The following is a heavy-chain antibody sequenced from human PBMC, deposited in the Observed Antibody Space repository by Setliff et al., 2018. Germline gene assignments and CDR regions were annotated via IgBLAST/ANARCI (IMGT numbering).Heavy chain of an antibody. Sequence: LSLTCAVYGGSFSNYYWSWIRQPPGKGLEWIGEINHSGSTNYSPSLKSQVTISVDTSKNQFSLKLSSVTAADTAVYYCVREGLYDILTGYSLPTPFGPWGQGTLVTVSS. CDR3: VREGLYDILTGYSLPTPFGP. D-gene: IGHD3-9*01. J-gene: IGHJ5*02. V-gene: IGHV4-34*01. CDR1: GGSFSNYY. CDR2: INHSGST.